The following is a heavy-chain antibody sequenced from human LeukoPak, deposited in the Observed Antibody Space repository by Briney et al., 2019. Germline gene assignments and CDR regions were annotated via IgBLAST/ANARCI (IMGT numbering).Heavy chain of an antibody. CDR2: ISYDGSNK. J-gene: IGHJ4*02. D-gene: IGHD3-22*01. V-gene: IGHV3-30*18. CDR3: AKRGYYDSSGYPDY. Sequence: PGGSLRLSCAASGFTFSSYGMHWVRQAPGKGLEWVAVISYDGSNKYYADSVKGRFTISRDNSKNMLYLQMNSLRAEDTAVYYCAKRGYYDSSGYPDYWGQGTLVTVSS. CDR1: GFTFSSYG.